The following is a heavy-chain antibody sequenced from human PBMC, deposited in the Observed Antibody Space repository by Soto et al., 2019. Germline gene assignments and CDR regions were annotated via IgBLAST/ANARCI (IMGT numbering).Heavy chain of an antibody. D-gene: IGHD1-26*01. J-gene: IGHJ4*02. CDR2: INHSGST. Sequence: PSENLSLTCAVYGGTFSGYSWNWIRQPPGKGLEWIGEINHSGSTNYNPSLKSRVTISVDTSKNQFSLKLTSVTAADTAVYYCARVSADRYSGSGLVDYWGQGTLVTVS. CDR3: ARVSADRYSGSGLVDY. V-gene: IGHV4-34*01. CDR1: GGTFSGYS.